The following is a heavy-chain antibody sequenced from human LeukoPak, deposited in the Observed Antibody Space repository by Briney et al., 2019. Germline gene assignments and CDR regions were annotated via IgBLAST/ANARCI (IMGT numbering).Heavy chain of an antibody. D-gene: IGHD5-12*01. CDR2: VYSSGRT. V-gene: IGHV4-39*07. Sequence: SETLSLTCTVSGGSIRSSSYYWGWIRQPPGKGLEWIGSVYSSGRTYYNPSLTSRVTVSADTSKNQFSLNLSSVTAADTAVYYCARGGYSGKDYNNWGQGTLVTVSS. J-gene: IGHJ4*02. CDR3: ARGGYSGKDYNN. CDR1: GGSIRSSSYY.